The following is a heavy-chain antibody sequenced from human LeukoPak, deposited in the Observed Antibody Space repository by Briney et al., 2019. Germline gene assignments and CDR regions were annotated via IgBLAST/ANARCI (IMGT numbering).Heavy chain of an antibody. CDR2: ISAYNGNT. CDR1: GYTFSSYG. Sequence: ASVKVSCKASGYTFSSYGISWVRQAPGQGLEWMGWISAYNGNTNYAQKLQGRVTMTTDTSTSTAYMELRSLRSDDTAVYYCARAYYDILTGYLDAFDIWGQGTMVTVSS. V-gene: IGHV1-18*01. D-gene: IGHD3-9*01. CDR3: ARAYYDILTGYLDAFDI. J-gene: IGHJ3*02.